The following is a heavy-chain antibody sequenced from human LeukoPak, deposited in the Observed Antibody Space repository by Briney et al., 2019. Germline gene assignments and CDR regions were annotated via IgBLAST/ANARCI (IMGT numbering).Heavy chain of an antibody. CDR3: ARDPNYDSSGYLEGVWFDP. Sequence: SQTLSVTCAISGDSVSSDSAGWNWNRQSPSRGLEWLGRTYYRSKWYNDYAVSVKSRITINPDTSKNQFSLQLNSVTPEDTAVYYCARDPNYDSSGYLEGVWFDPWGQGTLVTVSS. V-gene: IGHV6-1*01. J-gene: IGHJ5*02. CDR1: GDSVSSDSAG. D-gene: IGHD3-22*01. CDR2: TYYRSKWYN.